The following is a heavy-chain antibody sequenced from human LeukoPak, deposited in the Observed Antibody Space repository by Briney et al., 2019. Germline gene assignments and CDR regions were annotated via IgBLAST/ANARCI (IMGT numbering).Heavy chain of an antibody. J-gene: IGHJ6*03. CDR3: AREGLRSIAARRGTRDYMDV. CDR1: GYTFTGYY. D-gene: IGHD6-6*01. CDR2: INPNSGGT. V-gene: IGHV1-2*02. Sequence: ASVKVSCKASGYTFTGYYMHWVRQDPGQGLEWMGWINPNSGGTNYAQKFQGRVTMTTDTSTSTVYMELRSLRSDDTAVYYCAREGLRSIAARRGTRDYMDVWGKGTTVIVSS.